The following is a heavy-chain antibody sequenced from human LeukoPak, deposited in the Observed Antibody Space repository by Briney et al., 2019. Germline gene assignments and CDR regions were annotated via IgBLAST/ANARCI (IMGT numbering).Heavy chain of an antibody. CDR1: GFTFSTYA. CDR2: ISGSGGST. Sequence: PGGSLRLSCAASGFTFSTYAMSWVRQAPGKGLEWVSAISGSGGSTYYADSVKSRFTISRDNSKNTLYLQMNSLRAEDTAVYYCAKGEKYYYYYYMDVWVKGSTVTVSS. D-gene: IGHD1-26*01. CDR3: AKGEKYYYYYYMDV. V-gene: IGHV3-23*01. J-gene: IGHJ6*03.